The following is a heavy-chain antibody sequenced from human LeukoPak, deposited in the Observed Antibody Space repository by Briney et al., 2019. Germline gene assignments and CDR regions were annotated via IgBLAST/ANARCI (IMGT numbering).Heavy chain of an antibody. CDR2: ISSSGNII. V-gene: IGHV3-48*03. D-gene: IGHD5-18*01. Sequence: PGGSLRLSCAASGFTFSSYEMNWVRQAPGKGLEWVSYISSSGNIIYYADSVKGRFTISRDNAKNSLYLQMDSLRAEDTAVYYCARDGLHTAHFDYWGQGTLVTVSS. CDR3: ARDGLHTAHFDY. J-gene: IGHJ4*02. CDR1: GFTFSSYE.